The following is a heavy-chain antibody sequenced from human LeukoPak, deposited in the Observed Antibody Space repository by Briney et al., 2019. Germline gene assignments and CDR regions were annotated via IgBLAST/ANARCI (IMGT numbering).Heavy chain of an antibody. V-gene: IGHV3-21*01. CDR2: ISSSSSYI. Sequence: PGGSLRLSCAASGFTFSSYGMHWVRQAPGKGLEWVSAISSSSSYIYYADSIKGRFTISRDNAENSLYLQMNSLRAVDTAVYFCARGEEKATITALDSWGQGTLVTVSS. J-gene: IGHJ4*02. D-gene: IGHD5-24*01. CDR1: GFTFSSYG. CDR3: ARGEEKATITALDS.